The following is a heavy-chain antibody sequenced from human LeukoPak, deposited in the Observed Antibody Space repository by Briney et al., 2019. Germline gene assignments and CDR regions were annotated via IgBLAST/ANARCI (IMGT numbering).Heavy chain of an antibody. Sequence: SETLSLTCAVYGGSFSGYYWSWIRQPPGKGLEWIGEINHSGSTNYNPSLKSRVTISVDTSKNQFSLKLNSVTAADTAVYYCARGLQVGNTSYYFDYWGQGTLVTVSS. CDR1: GGSFSGYY. V-gene: IGHV4-34*01. D-gene: IGHD1-26*01. CDR3: ARGLQVGNTSYYFDY. J-gene: IGHJ4*02. CDR2: INHSGST.